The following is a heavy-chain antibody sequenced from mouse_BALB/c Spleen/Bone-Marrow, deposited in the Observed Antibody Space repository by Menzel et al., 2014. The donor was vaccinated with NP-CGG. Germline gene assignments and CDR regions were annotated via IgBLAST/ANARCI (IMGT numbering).Heavy chain of an antibody. CDR3: TRGGNWDDFDY. V-gene: IGHV5-17*02. CDR1: GFTFSSFG. CDR2: INSGSSTI. Sequence: EVHLVESGGGLVQPGGSRKLSCAASGFTFSSFGMHWARQAPEKGLEWVAYINSGSSTIYYADTVKGRFTISRDNPKNTLFLQMTSLRSEDTAMYYCTRGGNWDDFDYWGQGTTLAVSS. J-gene: IGHJ2*01. D-gene: IGHD4-1*01.